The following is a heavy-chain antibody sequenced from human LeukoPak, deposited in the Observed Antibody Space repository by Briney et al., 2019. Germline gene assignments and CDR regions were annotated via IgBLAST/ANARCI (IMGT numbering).Heavy chain of an antibody. Sequence: PSETLSLTCAVYGGSFSGYYWSWIRQPPGKGLEWIGEINHSGSTNYNPSLKSRVTISVDTSKNQFSLKLSSVTAADTAVYYCARAPPSVWFDPWGQGTLVTVSS. J-gene: IGHJ5*02. D-gene: IGHD2-2*01. V-gene: IGHV4-34*01. CDR1: GGSFSGYY. CDR2: INHSGST. CDR3: ARAPPSVWFDP.